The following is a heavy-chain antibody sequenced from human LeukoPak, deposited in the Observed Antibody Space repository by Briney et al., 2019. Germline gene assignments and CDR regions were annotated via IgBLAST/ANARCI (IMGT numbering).Heavy chain of an antibody. CDR3: ARDLVRDYYYMDV. D-gene: IGHD3-10*01. V-gene: IGHV1-2*02. CDR1: GYTFTGYY. CDR2: INPNSGGT. J-gene: IGHJ6*03. Sequence: ASVKVSCKASGYTFTGYYMHWVRQAPGQGLEWMGWINPNSGGTNYAQKFQGRVTMTRDTSISTAYMELSRLRSDDTAVYYCARDLVRDYYYMDVWGKGTTVTVSS.